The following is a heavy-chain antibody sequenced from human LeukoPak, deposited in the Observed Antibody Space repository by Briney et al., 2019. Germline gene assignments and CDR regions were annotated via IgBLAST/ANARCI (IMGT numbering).Heavy chain of an antibody. Sequence: GSSVKVSCKASGGTFISYGISWVRQAPGQGLEWMGGIIPIFGTANYAQKFQGRVTITADESTSTAYMELSSLRSEDTAVYYCARLDEYSSSSRYYGMDVWGQGTTVTVSS. CDR3: ARLDEYSSSSRYYGMDV. CDR2: IIPIFGTA. V-gene: IGHV1-69*01. CDR1: GGTFISYG. D-gene: IGHD6-6*01. J-gene: IGHJ6*02.